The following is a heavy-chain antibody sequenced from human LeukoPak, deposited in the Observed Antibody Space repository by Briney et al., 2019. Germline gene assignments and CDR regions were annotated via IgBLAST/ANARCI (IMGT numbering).Heavy chain of an antibody. V-gene: IGHV4-34*01. J-gene: IGHJ6*03. D-gene: IGHD2-2*02. Sequence: WETLSLTCAVYGGSFSGYYWSWIRQPPGKGLEWIGEINHSGSTNYNPSLKSRLTISVDTSKNQFSLKLSSVTAADTAVYYCARECVVVPAAIRGFYYYYYMDVWGKGTTVTVSS. CDR1: GGSFSGYY. CDR3: ARECVVVPAAIRGFYYYYYMDV. CDR2: INHSGST.